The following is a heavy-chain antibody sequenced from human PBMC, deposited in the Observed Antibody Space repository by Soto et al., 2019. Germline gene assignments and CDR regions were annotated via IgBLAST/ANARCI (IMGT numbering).Heavy chain of an antibody. Sequence: SETLSLTCSVSGDSISSTGFYWSWVRQRPGKALEWIGYIHYTGSTSYNPSLKSRLAISLDASKNQFSLSLSSVTSADTAVYYCARHHHRLGDYYAMDVWGQGITVT. CDR2: IHYTGST. D-gene: IGHD3-10*01. CDR3: ARHHHRLGDYYAMDV. CDR1: GDSISSTGFY. J-gene: IGHJ6*02. V-gene: IGHV4-31*03.